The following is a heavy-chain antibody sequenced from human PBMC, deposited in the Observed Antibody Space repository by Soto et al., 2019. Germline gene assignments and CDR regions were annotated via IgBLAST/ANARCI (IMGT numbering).Heavy chain of an antibody. J-gene: IGHJ4*02. CDR3: VSHRNDIIVCDGFFEY. D-gene: IGHD2-15*01. Sequence: SETLSLTCAVSGGSISSGGYSWSWIRQPPGKGLEWIGYIYHSGSTYYNPSLKSRVTISVDTSKNQFSLRLSSVTAEETAVYFCVSHRNDIIVCDGFFEYWRRGTMVTVS. CDR2: IYHSGST. CDR1: GGSISSGGYS. V-gene: IGHV4-30-2*05.